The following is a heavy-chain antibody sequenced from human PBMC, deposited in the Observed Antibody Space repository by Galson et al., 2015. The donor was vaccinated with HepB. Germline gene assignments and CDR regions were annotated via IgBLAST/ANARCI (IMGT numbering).Heavy chain of an antibody. V-gene: IGHV1-69*06. CDR3: AYYDFWSGQTETYYYYYGMDV. Sequence: SVKVSCKASGGTFSSYAISWVRQAPGQGLEWMGGIIPIFGTANYAQKFQGRVTITADKSTSTAYMELSSLRSEDTAVYYCAYYDFWSGQTETYYYYYGMDVWGQGTTVTVSS. CDR1: GGTFSSYA. J-gene: IGHJ6*02. D-gene: IGHD3-3*01. CDR2: IIPIFGTA.